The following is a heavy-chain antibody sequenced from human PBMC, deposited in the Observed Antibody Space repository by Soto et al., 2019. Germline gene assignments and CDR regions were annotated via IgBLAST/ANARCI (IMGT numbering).Heavy chain of an antibody. CDR2: ISGDGGDI. J-gene: IGHJ4*02. CDR3: TRLCRENGLSDY. Sequence: GRSLRLSCAASGFTFGSYAMTWVRQAPGKGLEWVSSISGDGGDIYYADSVKGRFTTSRDSSKNTLFLQLNSLRAEDTALYYCTRLCRENGLSDYWGQGTPVTVSS. D-gene: IGHD2-2*01. V-gene: IGHV3-23*01. CDR1: GFTFGSYA.